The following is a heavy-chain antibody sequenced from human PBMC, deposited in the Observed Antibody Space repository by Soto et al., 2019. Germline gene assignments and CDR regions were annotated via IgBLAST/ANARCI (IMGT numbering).Heavy chain of an antibody. V-gene: IGHV6-1*01. Sequence: QVQLQQSGPGLVKASQTLALTCAISGDSVSSNSAAWNWIRQSPSRGLEWLGRTYYKSNWYHEYAVSVRSRIIISPDTCRNLFSLQLDSVTPEDTAVYYCARDTGYWSFDVWGRGTPVTVSS. CDR3: ARDTGYWSFDV. CDR2: TYYKSNWYH. J-gene: IGHJ2*01. CDR1: GDSVSSNSAA.